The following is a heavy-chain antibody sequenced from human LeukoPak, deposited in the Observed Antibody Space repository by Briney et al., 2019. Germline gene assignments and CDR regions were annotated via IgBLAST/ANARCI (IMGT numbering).Heavy chain of an antibody. V-gene: IGHV5-51*01. J-gene: IGHJ5*02. CDR3: ARGAGFGELYRNWFDP. D-gene: IGHD3-10*01. CDR2: IYPGDSDT. Sequence: GESLKISCKGSGYSYNSYWIGWVRQMPGKGLEWMGIIYPGDSDTRYSPSFQGQVTISADKSISTAYLQWSSLKASDTAMYYCARGAGFGELYRNWFDPWGQGTLVTVSS. CDR1: GYSYNSYW.